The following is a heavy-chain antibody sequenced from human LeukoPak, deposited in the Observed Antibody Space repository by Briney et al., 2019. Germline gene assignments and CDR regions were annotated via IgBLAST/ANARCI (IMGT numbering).Heavy chain of an antibody. Sequence: SETLSLTCTVSGGSISSSSYYWGWIRQPPGKGLEWIGSICYSGSTYYNPSLKSRVTISVDTSKNQFSLKLSSVTAADTAVYYCARDLVGATFFDYWGQGTLVTVSS. J-gene: IGHJ4*02. CDR2: ICYSGST. V-gene: IGHV4-39*07. CDR3: ARDLVGATFFDY. D-gene: IGHD1-26*01. CDR1: GGSISSSSYY.